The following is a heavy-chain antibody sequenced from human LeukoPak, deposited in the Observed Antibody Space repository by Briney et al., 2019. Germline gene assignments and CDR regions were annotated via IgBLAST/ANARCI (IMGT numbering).Heavy chain of an antibody. V-gene: IGHV3-30-3*01. CDR1: GFTFGSFA. CDR2: ISYDGSNK. J-gene: IGHJ4*02. Sequence: GGSLRLSCAASGFTFGSFATHWVRQAPGKGLEWVAVISYDGSNKYYADSVKGRFTIFRDNSKNTLSLQMNSLRAEDTAVYYCAKGDTQGYCSGGSCYSTDYWGQGTLVTVSS. CDR3: AKGDTQGYCSGGSCYSTDY. D-gene: IGHD2-15*01.